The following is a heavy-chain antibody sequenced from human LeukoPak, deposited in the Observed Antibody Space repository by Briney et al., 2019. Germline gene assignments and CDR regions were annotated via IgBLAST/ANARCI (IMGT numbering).Heavy chain of an antibody. V-gene: IGHV4-4*07. Sequence: ASETLSLTCTVSGGSISSYYWSWIRQPAGKGLEWIGRIYTSGSTNYNPSLKSRVTMSVDTSKNQFSLKLSSVTAADTAVYYCARAPNRYCGGDCSHDAFDIWGQGTMVTVSS. CDR3: ARAPNRYCGGDCSHDAFDI. CDR2: IYTSGST. D-gene: IGHD2-21*02. J-gene: IGHJ3*02. CDR1: GGSISSYY.